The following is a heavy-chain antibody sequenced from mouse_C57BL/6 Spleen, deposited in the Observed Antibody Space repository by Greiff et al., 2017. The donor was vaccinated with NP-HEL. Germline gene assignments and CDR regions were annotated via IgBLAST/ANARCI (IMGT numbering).Heavy chain of an antibody. CDR3: ARDRDGNYLDY. CDR2: ISDGGSYT. Sequence: EVQGVESGGGLVKPGGSLKLSCAASGFTFSSYAMSWVRQTPEKRLEWVATISDGGSYTYYPDNVKGRFTISRDNAKNNLYLQMSHLTSEDTAMYYCARDRDGNYLDYWGQGTTLTVSS. J-gene: IGHJ2*01. D-gene: IGHD2-1*01. V-gene: IGHV5-4*01. CDR1: GFTFSSYA.